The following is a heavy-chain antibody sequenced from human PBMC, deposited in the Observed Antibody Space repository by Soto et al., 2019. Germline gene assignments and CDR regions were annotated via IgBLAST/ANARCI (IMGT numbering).Heavy chain of an antibody. CDR3: ASRSYSSGWPDSFDI. V-gene: IGHV1-46*01. D-gene: IGHD6-19*01. Sequence: ASVKVSCKASGYTFTSYWIHWVRQAPGQGPEWVGIFNPSGGSTTYAQKFQGRVTMTRDTSTSTVYMQLRNLASEDTAVYYCASRSYSSGWPDSFDIWGQGTMVTVSS. J-gene: IGHJ3*02. CDR2: FNPSGGST. CDR1: GYTFTSYW.